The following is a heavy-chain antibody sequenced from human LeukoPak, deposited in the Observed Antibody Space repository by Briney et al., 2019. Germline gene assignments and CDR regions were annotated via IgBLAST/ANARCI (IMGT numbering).Heavy chain of an antibody. CDR1: GLNFNDYD. CDR3: ARDCRWYDILIGYYGGMDV. V-gene: IGHV3-11*05. CDR2: ISSSRSYT. D-gene: IGHD3-9*01. J-gene: IGHJ6*02. Sequence: GGSLRLSCEASGLNFNDYDMDWVRQAPGKGLEWVSYISSSRSYTNYADSVEGRFTISRDNAKNSLYLQMNSLRAEDTAVYYCARDCRWYDILIGYYGGMDVWGQGTTVTVSS.